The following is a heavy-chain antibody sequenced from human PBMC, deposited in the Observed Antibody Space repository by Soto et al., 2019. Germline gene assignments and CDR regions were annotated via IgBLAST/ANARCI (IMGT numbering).Heavy chain of an antibody. Sequence: EVQLVESGGDLVQPGGSLRLSCAASGFTFSGHWMHWVRQVPGKGLEWVSRINTDGATSTYADSVKGRFTISRDNSKNTLYLKMSALRAEDTALYYCAREAGYCSRTSCYRRAFDTWCQGTTVTVSS. D-gene: IGHD2-2*01. CDR3: AREAGYCSRTSCYRRAFDT. CDR1: GFTFSGHW. V-gene: IGHV3-74*03. J-gene: IGHJ3*02. CDR2: INTDGATS.